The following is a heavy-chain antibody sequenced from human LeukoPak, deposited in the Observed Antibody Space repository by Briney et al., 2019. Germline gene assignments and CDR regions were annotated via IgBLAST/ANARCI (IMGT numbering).Heavy chain of an antibody. V-gene: IGHV1-46*01. Sequence: ASVKVSCKASGYTFTSCYMHWVRQAPGQGLEWMGIINPSGGSTSYAQGFQGRVTMTRETSTSTVYMELSNLKSDDTAVYYCARDVASSGYYWDWGQGTLVTVSS. J-gene: IGHJ4*02. D-gene: IGHD3-22*01. CDR1: GYTFTSCY. CDR3: ARDVASSGYYWD. CDR2: INPSGGST.